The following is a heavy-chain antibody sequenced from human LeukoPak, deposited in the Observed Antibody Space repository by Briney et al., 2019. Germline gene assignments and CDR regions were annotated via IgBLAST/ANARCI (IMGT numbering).Heavy chain of an antibody. D-gene: IGHD2-8*02. CDR1: GDSVSSNSAA. Sequence: SQTLSLTCAISGDSVSSNSAAWNWLRQSPSRGLEWLGRTYYRSKWYNDYAVSVKSRITINPDTSKNQISLQLNSVTPEDTAVYYCARDHLPPLLYWSRRYYYYMDVWGKGTTVTVSS. V-gene: IGHV6-1*01. CDR3: ARDHLPPLLYWSRRYYYYMDV. CDR2: TYYRSKWYN. J-gene: IGHJ6*03.